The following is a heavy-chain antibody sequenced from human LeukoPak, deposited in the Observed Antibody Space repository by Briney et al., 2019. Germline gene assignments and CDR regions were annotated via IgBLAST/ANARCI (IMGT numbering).Heavy chain of an antibody. V-gene: IGHV4-30-2*01. D-gene: IGHD3-22*01. J-gene: IGHJ4*02. CDR2: IYHSGST. Sequence: PSQTLPLTCAVSGGSISSGGYSWSWIRQPPGKGLEWIGYIYHSGSTYYNPSLKSRVTISVDRSKNQFSLKLSSVTAADTAVYYCARGPTYYYDSSGYDYWGQGTLVTVSS. CDR3: ARGPTYYYDSSGYDY. CDR1: GGSISSGGYS.